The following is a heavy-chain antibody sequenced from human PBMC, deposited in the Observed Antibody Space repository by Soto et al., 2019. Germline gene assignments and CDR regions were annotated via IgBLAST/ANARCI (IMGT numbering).Heavy chain of an antibody. CDR3: ARLRITIFGVVPQPPNYYYYGMDV. CDR1: GGTFSSYA. J-gene: IGHJ6*02. CDR2: IIPIFGTA. D-gene: IGHD3-3*01. V-gene: IGHV1-69*13. Sequence: ASVKVSCKASGGTFSSYAISWVRQAPGQGLEWMGGIIPIFGTANYAQKFQGRVTITADESTSTAYMELSSLRSEDTAVYYCARLRITIFGVVPQPPNYYYYGMDVWGQGTTVTVSS.